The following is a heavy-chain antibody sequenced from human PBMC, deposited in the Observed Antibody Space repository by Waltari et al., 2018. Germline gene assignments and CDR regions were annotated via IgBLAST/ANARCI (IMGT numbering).Heavy chain of an antibody. CDR1: GGSFSGYY. CDR3: ARGRIAARRRKGGHAFDI. D-gene: IGHD6-6*01. V-gene: IGHV4-34*01. CDR2: INHSGSP. Sequence: QVQLQQWGAGLLKPSETLSLTCAVYGGSFSGYYWSWIRQPPGKGLEWIGEINHSGSPNYNPSLKSRVTISVDTSKNQFSLKLSSVTAADTAVYYCARGRIAARRRKGGHAFDIWGQGTMVTVSS. J-gene: IGHJ3*02.